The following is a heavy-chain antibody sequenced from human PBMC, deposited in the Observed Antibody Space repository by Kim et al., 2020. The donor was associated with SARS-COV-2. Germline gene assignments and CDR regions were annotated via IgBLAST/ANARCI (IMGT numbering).Heavy chain of an antibody. D-gene: IGHD5-12*01. V-gene: IGHV3-23*01. Sequence: GGSLRLSCAASGFTFSSYAMSWVRQAPGKGLEWVSAISGSGDSTYYADSVKGRFTISRDNSKNTLYLQMNSLRAEDTAVYYCAKDVYIVATTPGGYWGQGTLVTVSS. CDR1: GFTFSSYA. J-gene: IGHJ4*02. CDR2: ISGSGDST. CDR3: AKDVYIVATTPGGY.